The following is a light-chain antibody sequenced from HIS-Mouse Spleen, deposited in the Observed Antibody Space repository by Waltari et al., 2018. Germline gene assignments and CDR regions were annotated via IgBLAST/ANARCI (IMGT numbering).Light chain of an antibody. CDR1: ALPKKY. V-gene: IGLV3-10*01. Sequence: SYELTQPPSASVSPGQTARITCSGDALPKKYAHWYQQKSGQAPVLVIYEDSKRPSGIPERFSGSRSGTMATLTISGAQVEDEADYYCYSTDSSGNHRVFGGGTKLTVL. J-gene: IGLJ2*01. CDR2: EDS. CDR3: YSTDSSGNHRV.